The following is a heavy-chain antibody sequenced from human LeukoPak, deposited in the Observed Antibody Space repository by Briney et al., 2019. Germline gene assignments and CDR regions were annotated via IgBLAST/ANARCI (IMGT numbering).Heavy chain of an antibody. V-gene: IGHV3-11*01. CDR2: ISISGTTI. D-gene: IGHD4-17*01. J-gene: IGHJ4*02. CDR3: ARTGRLQYGDYVAFDY. Sequence: PGGSLRLSFAASGFTFTDFYMSWIRQAPGKGLEWVSYISISGTTIYYADSVKGRFTFSRDNAKNSLYLQMNSLRAEDTAVYYCARTGRLQYGDYVAFDYWGQGTLVTVSS. CDR1: GFTFTDFY.